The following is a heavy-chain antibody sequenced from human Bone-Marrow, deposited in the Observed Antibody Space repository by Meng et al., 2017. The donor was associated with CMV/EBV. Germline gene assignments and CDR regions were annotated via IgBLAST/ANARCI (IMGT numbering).Heavy chain of an antibody. CDR3: ARITLTNRVGGYFDT. D-gene: IGHD1-26*01. Sequence: GESLKISCAASGFTFSSYAMSWVRQAPGKGLEWVPVIYSGGSSTYYADSVKGRFTISRDNSKNTLYLQMNSLRAEDTAVYYCARITLTNRVGGYFDTWGQGTLVTVSS. J-gene: IGHJ4*02. V-gene: IGHV3-23*03. CDR1: GFTFSSYA. CDR2: IYSGGSST.